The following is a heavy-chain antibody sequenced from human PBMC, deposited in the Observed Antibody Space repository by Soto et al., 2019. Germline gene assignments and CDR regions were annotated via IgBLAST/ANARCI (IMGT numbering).Heavy chain of an antibody. Sequence: SETLSLTCGVSGGTVASSHWWSFVRQSPGRGLEWIGNVYHTGDTNFNPSLQSRVTFSVDKSNNQFSLRLTSVTAADTAVYFCAREIVTAGGNNYFDPWGPGALVTVSS. D-gene: IGHD2-21*02. J-gene: IGHJ5*02. V-gene: IGHV4-4*02. CDR1: GGTVASSHW. CDR2: VYHTGDT. CDR3: AREIVTAGGNNYFDP.